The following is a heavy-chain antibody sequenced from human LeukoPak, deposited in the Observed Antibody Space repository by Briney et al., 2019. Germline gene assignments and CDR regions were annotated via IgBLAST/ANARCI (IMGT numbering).Heavy chain of an antibody. J-gene: IGHJ4*02. CDR3: ARDRGGYAYSHDY. CDR1: GGSISSNNW. Sequence: TSETLSLTCAVSGGSISSNNWWIWVRQSPEKGLEWIGEIYHDGSTNYNPSLKSRVTISMDKSKNQLSLKLNFVTAADTAVYYCARDRGGYAYSHDYWGQGTLVTVSS. V-gene: IGHV4-4*02. CDR2: IYHDGST. D-gene: IGHD5-18*01.